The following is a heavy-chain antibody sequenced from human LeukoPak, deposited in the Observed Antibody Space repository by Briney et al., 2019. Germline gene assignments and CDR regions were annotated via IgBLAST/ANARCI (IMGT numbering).Heavy chain of an antibody. V-gene: IGHV3-23*01. CDR1: GFTFSSYD. J-gene: IGHJ4*02. Sequence: GGSLRLSCAASGFTFSSYDMSWVRQPPGKGLEWVSVIRSDGGSTLYADSVKGRFTISRDNSKNTLYAEMTSLRAEDTAVYYCATLASGYSSPFDYWGQGTLVTVSS. CDR2: IRSDGGST. D-gene: IGHD6-13*01. CDR3: ATLASGYSSPFDY.